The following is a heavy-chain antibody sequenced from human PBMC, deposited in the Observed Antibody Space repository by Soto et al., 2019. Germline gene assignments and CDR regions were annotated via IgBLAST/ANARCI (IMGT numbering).Heavy chain of an antibody. J-gene: IGHJ5*02. D-gene: IGHD2-21*02. CDR1: GGSISSYY. CDR3: ARTALGWFDP. CDR2: IFYSGRSGST. Sequence: SETVSLTCSVSGGSISSYYWSWIRQPPGKGLEWIGYIFYSGRSGSTNYNPSLKSRVTISVATSTNQSSLKLSSVPAADTAVYYCARTALGWFDPWGQGTLVTVSS. V-gene: IGHV4-59*01.